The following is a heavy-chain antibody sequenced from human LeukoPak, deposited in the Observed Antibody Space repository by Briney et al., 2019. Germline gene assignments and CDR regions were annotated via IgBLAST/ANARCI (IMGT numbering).Heavy chain of an antibody. J-gene: IGHJ6*02. CDR2: ISGSGGST. Sequence: PGGSLRLSCAASGFTFSSYAMSWVPQAPGKGLEWVSAISGSGGSTYYADSVKGRFTISRDNSKNTLYLQMNSLRAEDTAVYYCARYPSSRYYGMDVWGQGTTVTVSS. V-gene: IGHV3-23*01. CDR3: ARYPSSRYYGMDV. D-gene: IGHD2-15*01. CDR1: GFTFSSYA.